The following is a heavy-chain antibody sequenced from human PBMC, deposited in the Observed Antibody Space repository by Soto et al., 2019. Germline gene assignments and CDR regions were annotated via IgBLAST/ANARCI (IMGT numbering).Heavy chain of an antibody. Sequence: EVQLLESGGGSVHPGGPLKLSCLVPGSMFKANPRAGFGQAQGKGREWASATTPTGGGTFYADSVKGRFTISRDNSINTLYLQMNNLRVEDSAVYSCAKRSIITGGAFDMWGQGTMVTVSS. CDR1: GSMFKANP. D-gene: IGHD3-3*02. CDR2: TTPTGGGT. V-gene: IGHV3-23*01. J-gene: IGHJ3*02. CDR3: AKRSIITGGAFDM.